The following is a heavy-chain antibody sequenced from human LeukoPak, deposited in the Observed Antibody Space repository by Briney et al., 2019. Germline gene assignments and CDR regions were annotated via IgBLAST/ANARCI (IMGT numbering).Heavy chain of an antibody. Sequence: PSETLSLTCTVSGGSISSSSYYWGWIRQPPGKGLEWIGSIYYSGSTYYNPSLKSRVTISVDTSKNQSSLKLSSVTAADTAVYYCAGTGDGADYWGQGTLVTVSS. CDR3: AGTGDGADY. CDR1: GGSISSSSYY. CDR2: IYYSGST. J-gene: IGHJ4*02. V-gene: IGHV4-39*07. D-gene: IGHD7-27*01.